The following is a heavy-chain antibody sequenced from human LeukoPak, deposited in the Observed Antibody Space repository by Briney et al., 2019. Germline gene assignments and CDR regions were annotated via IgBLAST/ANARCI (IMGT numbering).Heavy chain of an antibody. CDR2: IYPPDSST. CDR3: ARRRAVAGYYYFDY. Sequence: GESLKISCKGSGYSYTNYWIGWVRQMPGKGLEWMGIIYPPDSSTRYSPSFQGQVTISADKSISTAYLQWSSLKASDTAIYYCARRRAVAGYYYFDYWGQGTLVTVSS. D-gene: IGHD6-19*01. V-gene: IGHV5-51*01. CDR1: GYSYTNYW. J-gene: IGHJ4*02.